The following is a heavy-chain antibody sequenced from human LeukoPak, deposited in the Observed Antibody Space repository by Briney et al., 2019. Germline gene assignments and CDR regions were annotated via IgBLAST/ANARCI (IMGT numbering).Heavy chain of an antibody. Sequence: SQTLSLTCTVSGGSISSGDYYWSWIRQPPGKGLEWIGYIYYSGSTYYNPSLKSRVTTSIDTSKNQFSLRLSSVTAADTAMYYCARLGVAGGYYYGMEVWGQGTTVTVSS. D-gene: IGHD2-15*01. V-gene: IGHV4-30-4*01. CDR1: GGSISSGDYY. J-gene: IGHJ6*02. CDR3: ARLGVAGGYYYGMEV. CDR2: IYYSGST.